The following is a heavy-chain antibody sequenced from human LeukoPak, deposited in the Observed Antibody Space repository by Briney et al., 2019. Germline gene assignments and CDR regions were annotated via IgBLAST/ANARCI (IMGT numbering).Heavy chain of an antibody. CDR3: ARVKSGGXTPYIXAFDI. CDR2: IYRGGST. Sequence: GGTLRLSCAASGFTFSSYAMSWVRQAPGKGLEWVSVIYRGGSTYYADSVKGRFTISRDNSKNTLYLQMNSLRAEDTAVYYCARVKSGGXTPYIXAFDIWGQGXXVXVXS. V-gene: IGHV3-53*01. J-gene: IGHJ3*02. D-gene: IGHD3-16*01. CDR1: GFTFSSYA.